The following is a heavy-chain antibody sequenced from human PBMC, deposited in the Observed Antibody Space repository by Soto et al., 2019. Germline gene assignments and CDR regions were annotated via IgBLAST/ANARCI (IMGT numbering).Heavy chain of an antibody. CDR2: IYYSGST. V-gene: IGHV4-30-4*01. CDR1: GGSISSGDYY. CDR3: ARFYGSGRPNTARYYYYGMDV. D-gene: IGHD3-10*01. J-gene: IGHJ6*02. Sequence: LSLTCXVSGGSISSGDYYWSWIRQPPGKCLEWIGYIYYSGSTYYNPSLKSRVTISVDTSKNQFSLKLSSVTAADTAVDYCARFYGSGRPNTARYYYYGMDVWGQGTTVTVS.